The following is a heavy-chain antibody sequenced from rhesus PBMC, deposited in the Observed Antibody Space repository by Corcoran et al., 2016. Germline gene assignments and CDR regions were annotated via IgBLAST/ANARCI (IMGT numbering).Heavy chain of an antibody. D-gene: IGHD3-9*01. Sequence: QLQLQESGPGLVKPSETLSVPCGDSGGSIRSSYWIMFRQPPGQGMEWIGYIYGSGSSTNYNPSLKSRVTLSVDTSKNQIALKLSSVTAADTAVYYCASGYYEDDYGPFDYWGQGVLVTVSS. CDR3: ASGYYEDDYGPFDY. CDR1: GGSIRSSY. V-gene: IGHV4-169*02. CDR2: IYGSGSST. J-gene: IGHJ4*01.